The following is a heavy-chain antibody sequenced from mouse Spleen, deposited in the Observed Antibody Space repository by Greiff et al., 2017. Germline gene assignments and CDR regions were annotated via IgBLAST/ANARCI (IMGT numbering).Heavy chain of an antibody. CDR3: ARDLPLYWYFDG. V-gene: IGHV5-16*01. CDR2: INYDGSST. Sequence: EVKLVESEGGLVQPGSSMKLSCTASGFTFSDYYMAWVRQVPEKGLEWVANINYDGSSTYYLDSLKSRFIISRDNAKNILYLQMSSLKSEDTATYYCARDLPLYWYFDGWGAGTTVTVSS. J-gene: IGHJ1*01. CDR1: GFTFSDYY. D-gene: IGHD6-1*01.